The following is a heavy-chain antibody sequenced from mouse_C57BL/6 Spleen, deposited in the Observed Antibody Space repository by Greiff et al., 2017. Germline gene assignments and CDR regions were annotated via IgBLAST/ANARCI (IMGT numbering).Heavy chain of an antibody. CDR3: ARDPMDY. J-gene: IGHJ4*01. CDR1: GFTFSDYG. CDR2: ISSGSSTI. Sequence: EVKLVESGGGLVKPGGSLKLSCAASGFTFSDYGMHRVRQAPEKGLEWVAYISSGSSTIYYADTVKGRFTISRDNAKNTLFLQMTSLRSEDTAMYYCARDPMDYWGQGTSVTVSS. V-gene: IGHV5-17*01.